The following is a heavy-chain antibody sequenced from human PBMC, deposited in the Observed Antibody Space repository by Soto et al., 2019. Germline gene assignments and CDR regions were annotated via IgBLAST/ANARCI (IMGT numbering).Heavy chain of an antibody. J-gene: IGHJ4*02. CDR2: IIPILGIA. V-gene: IGHV1-69*04. CDR3: ARDPPTASVAAAGDFDY. D-gene: IGHD6-13*01. CDR1: GGTFSSYT. Sequence: VKVSCKASGGTFSSYTISWVRQAPGQGLEWMGRIIPILGIANYAQKFQGRVTITADKSTSTAYMELSSLRSEDTAVYYCARDPPTASVAAAGDFDYWGQGTLVTVSS.